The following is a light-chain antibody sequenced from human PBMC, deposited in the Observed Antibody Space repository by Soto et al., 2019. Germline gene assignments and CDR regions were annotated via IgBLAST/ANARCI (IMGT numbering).Light chain of an antibody. CDR2: DAS. CDR3: QQRSNWPFT. J-gene: IGKJ3*01. Sequence: EIVLTQSPATLSLSPGERAPLSCRASQSVSSYLAWYQQKPGQAPRLLIYDASNRATGIPARFSGSGSGTDFTLTISSLEPEDFAVYYCQQRSNWPFTFGPVTKVEIK. V-gene: IGKV3-11*01. CDR1: QSVSSY.